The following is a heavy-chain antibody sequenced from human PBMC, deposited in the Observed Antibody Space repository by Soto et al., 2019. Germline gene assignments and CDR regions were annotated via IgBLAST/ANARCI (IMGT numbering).Heavy chain of an antibody. J-gene: IGHJ6*02. CDR2: IIPIFGTA. V-gene: IGHV1-69*13. Sequence: SVKGSCNASGGTCSSYAISWVRQAPGQGLEWMGGIIPIFGTANYAQKFQGRVTITADESTSTAYMELSSLRSEDTAVYYCARDVNYDFRSGSDGVYGMDVWGQGITVTVS. CDR1: GGTCSSYA. D-gene: IGHD3-3*01. CDR3: ARDVNYDFRSGSDGVYGMDV.